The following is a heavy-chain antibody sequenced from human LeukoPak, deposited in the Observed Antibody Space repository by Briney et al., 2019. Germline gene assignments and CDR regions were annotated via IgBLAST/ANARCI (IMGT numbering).Heavy chain of an antibody. J-gene: IGHJ4*02. V-gene: IGHV3-74*01. CDR2: VSSAGYTT. CDR1: GFTFSGDW. CDR3: AREQGALDS. Sequence: GGSLRLSCAASGFTFSGDWMHWVRHAPGKGLVWFSHVSSAGYTTRYADSVKGRFTISRDNAKNTLYLQMNSLRAEDTAVYYCAREQGALDSWGQGTLVTVSS.